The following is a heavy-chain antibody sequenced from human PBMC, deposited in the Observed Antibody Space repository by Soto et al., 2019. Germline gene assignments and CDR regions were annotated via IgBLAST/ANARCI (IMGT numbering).Heavy chain of an antibody. V-gene: IGHV4-61*01. J-gene: IGHJ4*02. D-gene: IGHD3-22*01. CDR1: GGSVSSGSYY. CDR2: IYYSGST. Sequence: SETLSLTCTVSGGSVSSGSYYWSWIRQPPGKGLEWIGYIYYSGSTNYNPSLKCRVTISVDTSKNQFSLKLSFVTVADTAVYYCARRWGYSFDYWGQGTLVTVSS. CDR3: ARRWGYSFDY.